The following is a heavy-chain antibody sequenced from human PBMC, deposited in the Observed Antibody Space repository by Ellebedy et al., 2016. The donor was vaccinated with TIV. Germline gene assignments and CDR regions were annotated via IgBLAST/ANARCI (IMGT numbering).Heavy chain of an antibody. V-gene: IGHV4-34*01. D-gene: IGHD5-24*01. CDR3: ATGGRRVDGAFDI. CDR2: INHSGST. J-gene: IGHJ3*02. CDR1: GGSFSGYY. Sequence: SETLSLTXAVYGGSFSGYYWSWIRQPPGKGLEWIGEINHSGSTNYNPSLKSRVAILVDTSKNQFSLKLSSVTAADTAVYYCATGGRRVDGAFDIWGQGTMVTVSS.